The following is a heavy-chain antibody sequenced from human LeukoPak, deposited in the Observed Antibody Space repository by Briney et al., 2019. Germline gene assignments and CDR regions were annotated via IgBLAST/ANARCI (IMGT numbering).Heavy chain of an antibody. V-gene: IGHV3-7*04. D-gene: IGHD3-22*01. Sequence: GGSLRLSCAASGFTFRSYRMNWVRQAPGKGLEWVASIKQGESERYYVDSVNGRFTISRDNAKNSLHLQMNSLRAEDTAVYYCARGDNSAFDIWGQGTMVTVSS. CDR1: GFTFRSYR. CDR2: IKQGESER. CDR3: ARGDNSAFDI. J-gene: IGHJ3*02.